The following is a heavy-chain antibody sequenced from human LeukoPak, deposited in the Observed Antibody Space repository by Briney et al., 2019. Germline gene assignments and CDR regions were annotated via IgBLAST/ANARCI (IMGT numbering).Heavy chain of an antibody. V-gene: IGHV4-34*01. CDR3: ARGDIVVVPAARRDNWFDP. Sequence: PSKTLSLTCAVYGGSFSGYYWSWIRQPPGKGLEWIGEINHSGSTNYNPSLKSRVTISVDMSKNQFSLKLSSVTAADTAVYYCARGDIVVVPAARRDNWFDPWGQGTLVTVSS. CDR2: INHSGST. J-gene: IGHJ5*02. D-gene: IGHD2-2*01. CDR1: GGSFSGYY.